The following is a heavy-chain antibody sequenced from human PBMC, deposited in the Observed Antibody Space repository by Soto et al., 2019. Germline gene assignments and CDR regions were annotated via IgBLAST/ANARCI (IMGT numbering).Heavy chain of an antibody. J-gene: IGHJ4*02. Sequence: EVQLLESGGGLVQPGGSLRLSCAASGFTFNSYALGWVRQAPGKGLEWVSAISDSGGSTYYADSVKGRFTISRDNSKNTLYLQINSLRAEDTAVYYCAKDATRTSGWYYFDYWGQGTLVTVSS. V-gene: IGHV3-23*01. CDR2: ISDSGGST. CDR1: GFTFNSYA. D-gene: IGHD6-19*01. CDR3: AKDATRTSGWYYFDY.